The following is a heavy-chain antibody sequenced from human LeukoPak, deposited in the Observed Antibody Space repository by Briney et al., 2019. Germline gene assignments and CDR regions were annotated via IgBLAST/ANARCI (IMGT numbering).Heavy chain of an antibody. J-gene: IGHJ4*02. CDR1: KFTFSNYW. CDR2: INIDGSHT. D-gene: IGHD5-24*01. Sequence: GESLRLSYAGSKFTFSNYWMTWVRQTPGKGLERLANINIDGSHTYYIDSVKGRFTISRDNAKNSLYLQMNSLRVEDTAVYYCVRDKRWQQFDQWGQGTLVTVSS. CDR3: VRDKRWQQFDQ. V-gene: IGHV3-7*01.